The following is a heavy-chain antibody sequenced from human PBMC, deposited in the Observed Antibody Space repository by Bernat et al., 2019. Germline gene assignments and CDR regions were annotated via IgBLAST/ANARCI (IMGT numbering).Heavy chain of an antibody. CDR1: GFTFDDYG. V-gene: IGHV3-20*04. Sequence: EVQLVESGGGVVRPGGSLRLSCAASGFTFDDYGMSWVRQAPGKGLEWVSGINWNGGSTGYADSVKGRFTISRDNAKNSLYLQMNSLRAEDTALYYCARGGRGGSGSYYNYYYYGMDVWGKGTTVTVSS. CDR2: INWNGGST. D-gene: IGHD3-10*01. J-gene: IGHJ6*04. CDR3: ARGGRGGSGSYYNYYYYGMDV.